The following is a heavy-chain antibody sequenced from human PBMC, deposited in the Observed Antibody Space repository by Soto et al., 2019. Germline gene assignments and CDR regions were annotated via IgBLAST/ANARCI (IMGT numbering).Heavy chain of an antibody. D-gene: IGHD6-13*01. CDR2: ISGSGSSI. V-gene: IGHV3-23*01. Sequence: EVQLLESGGGLVQPGGSLRLSCAASGFTFSNYAMTWVRQAPGKGLEWVSGISGSGSSIYYADSVKGRFTISRDNSKKTLILQMNSQRAEDTAVYYCRKGGDSSSWKNWFDPWGQGTLVTVSS. J-gene: IGHJ5*02. CDR1: GFTFSNYA. CDR3: RKGGDSSSWKNWFDP.